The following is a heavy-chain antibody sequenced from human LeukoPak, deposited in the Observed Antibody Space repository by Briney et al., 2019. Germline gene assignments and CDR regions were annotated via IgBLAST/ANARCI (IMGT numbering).Heavy chain of an antibody. CDR3: AKASWCSSTSCYSAFDI. CDR1: GFTFSSYA. D-gene: IGHD2-2*02. V-gene: IGHV3-23*01. CDR2: ISGSGGST. Sequence: GGSLRLSCAASGFTFSSYAMSWVRQAPGKGLEWVSAISGSGGSTYYADSVKGRFTISRDNSKNTLYLQMNSLRAEDTAVYYCAKASWCSSTSCYSAFDIWGQGTMVTVSS. J-gene: IGHJ3*02.